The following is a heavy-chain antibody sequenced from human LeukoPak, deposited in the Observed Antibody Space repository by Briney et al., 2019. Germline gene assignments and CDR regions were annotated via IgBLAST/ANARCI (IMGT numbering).Heavy chain of an antibody. CDR3: AKGDSPTYYYMDV. CDR2: ISGSGGST. D-gene: IGHD5-24*01. J-gene: IGHJ6*03. Sequence: PGGSLRLSCAASGFTFSSYAMSWVRQAPGKGLEWVSAISGSGGSTYYADSVKGRFTISRDNSKNTLYLQMNSLRAEDTAVHYCAKGDSPTYYYMDVWGKGTTVTVSS. CDR1: GFTFSSYA. V-gene: IGHV3-23*01.